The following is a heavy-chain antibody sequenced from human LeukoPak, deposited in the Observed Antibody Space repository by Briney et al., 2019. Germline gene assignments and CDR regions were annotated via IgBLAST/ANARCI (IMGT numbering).Heavy chain of an antibody. CDR1: GYSISSGYY. CDR3: TRLDSSGYYIPDY. CDR2: IYHSGST. D-gene: IGHD3-22*01. V-gene: IGHV4-38-2*01. Sequence: PSETLSLTCAVSGYSISSGYYWGWIRPPPGKGLEWIGSIYHSGSTYYNPSLKSRVTISVDTSKNQFSLKLGSVTAADTAVYYCTRLDSSGYYIPDYWGQGTLVTVSS. J-gene: IGHJ4*02.